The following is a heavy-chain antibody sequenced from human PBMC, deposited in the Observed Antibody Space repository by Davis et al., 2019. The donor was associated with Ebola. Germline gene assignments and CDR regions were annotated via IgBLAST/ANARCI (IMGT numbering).Heavy chain of an antibody. Sequence: ASVTVSCKASGYTFTSYYMHWVRQAPGQGLEWMGIINPSGGSTSYAQKFQGRVTMTRDTSTSTVYMELSSLRSEDTAVYYCGRRTSSGWWGIDYWGQGTLVTVSS. CDR2: INPSGGST. J-gene: IGHJ4*02. V-gene: IGHV1-46*01. D-gene: IGHD6-19*01. CDR3: GRRTSSGWWGIDY. CDR1: GYTFTSYY.